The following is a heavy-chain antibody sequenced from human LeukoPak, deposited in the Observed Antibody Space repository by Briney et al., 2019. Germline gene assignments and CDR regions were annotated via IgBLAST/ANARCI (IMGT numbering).Heavy chain of an antibody. J-gene: IGHJ5*02. CDR3: TRGRYSGSDGFDL. CDR1: GFTFNTYA. V-gene: IGHV3-30-3*01. CDR2: ISYDGSNK. Sequence: GGSLRLSCAASGFTFNTYALHCVRQAPGKGLAGVAFISYDGSNKYYTDSVKGRFTISRDNSKNTLYLQMNSLRTDDTAIYYCTRGRYSGSDGFDLWGQGALVTVSS. D-gene: IGHD1-26*01.